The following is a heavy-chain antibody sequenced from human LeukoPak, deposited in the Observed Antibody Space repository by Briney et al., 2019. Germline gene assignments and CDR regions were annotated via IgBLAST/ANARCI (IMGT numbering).Heavy chain of an antibody. CDR3: ARDRLGATGHWRIDV. V-gene: IGHV4-4*07. Sequence: SETLSLTCTVSGGSFSSYYWSWIRQPAGKGLEWIGRIYNSGTTNYSPSLESRVTMSLDTSKNRFSLSLSSVTAADTAVYYCARDRLGATGHWRIDVWGRGTLVTVSS. CDR1: GGSFSSYY. CDR2: IYNSGTT. D-gene: IGHD1-26*01. J-gene: IGHJ2*01.